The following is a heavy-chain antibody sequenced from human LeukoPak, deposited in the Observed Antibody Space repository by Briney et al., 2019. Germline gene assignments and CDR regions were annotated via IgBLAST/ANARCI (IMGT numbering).Heavy chain of an antibody. D-gene: IGHD1-7*01. V-gene: IGHV4-34*01. J-gene: IGHJ4*02. CDR2: INHSGST. Sequence: PSETLSLTCAVYGGSFSGYYWSWIRQPPGEGLEWIGEINHSGSTNYNPSLKSRVTISVDTSKNQFSLKLSSVTAADTAVYYCARGIRQSWNYRKFDYWGQGTLVTVSS. CDR1: GGSFSGYY. CDR3: ARGIRQSWNYRKFDY.